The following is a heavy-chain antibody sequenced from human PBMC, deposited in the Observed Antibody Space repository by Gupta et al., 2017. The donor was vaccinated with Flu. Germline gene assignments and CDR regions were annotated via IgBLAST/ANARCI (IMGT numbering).Heavy chain of an antibody. D-gene: IGHD3-10*01. CDR1: GYSISNSRHF. J-gene: IGHJ5*02. V-gene: IGHV4-39*01. Sequence: QLQLRSSRPGLVMPSETLSLPCSFSGYSISNSRHFWGWIRQAPRGGLEWIGRIFYIGNTHYNPSLKSRLTRSVDRSNNQFSLRRTSVTAADNGVYFCYKMIRGLMGACDPWGQGIMVTVSS. CDR2: IFYIGNT. CDR3: YKMIRGLMGACDP.